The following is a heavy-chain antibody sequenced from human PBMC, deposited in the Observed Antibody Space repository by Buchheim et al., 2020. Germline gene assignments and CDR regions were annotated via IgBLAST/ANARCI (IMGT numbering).Heavy chain of an antibody. J-gene: IGHJ4*02. D-gene: IGHD6-13*01. Sequence: EVQLVGSGGGLVQPGGSLKLSCAASGFTFSGSGVHWVRQASGGGLEWVGRVRTKAYNYATAYAPSLKGRFTISRDDSKNTAYLQMNSLKTEDTAVYYCAGGYSSTWYYYWGQGTL. V-gene: IGHV3-73*02. CDR2: VRTKAYNYAT. CDR3: AGGYSSTWYYY. CDR1: GFTFSGSG.